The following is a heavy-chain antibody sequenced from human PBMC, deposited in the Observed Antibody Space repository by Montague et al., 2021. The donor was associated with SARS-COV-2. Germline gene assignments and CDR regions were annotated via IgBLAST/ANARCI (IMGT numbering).Heavy chain of an antibody. CDR3: ARALSRHVVVVIASVLREYYFDY. V-gene: IGHV1-8*01. D-gene: IGHD2-21*01. Sequence: SVKVSFKASGYTFSSYDINWVRQATGQGLEWMGWMNPNSGNTGYAQKFQGRVTMTRDTSISTAYMELSSLRSEDTAVYYCARALSRHVVVVIASVLREYYFDYWGQGTLVTVSS. CDR1: GYTFSSYD. CDR2: MNPNSGNT. J-gene: IGHJ4*02.